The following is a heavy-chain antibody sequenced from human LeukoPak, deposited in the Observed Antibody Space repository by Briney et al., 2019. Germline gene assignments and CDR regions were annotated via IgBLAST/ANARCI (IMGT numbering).Heavy chain of an antibody. CDR3: ARGYSSGWYYFDY. Sequence: SETLSLTCTVSGGSISSSSYYWGWIRQPPGKGLEWIGSIYYSGSTYYNPSLKSRVTISVDTSKNQFSLKLSSVTAADTAVYYCARGYSSGWYYFDYWGQGTLVTVSS. V-gene: IGHV4-39*07. J-gene: IGHJ4*02. CDR2: IYYSGST. D-gene: IGHD6-19*01. CDR1: GGSISSSSYY.